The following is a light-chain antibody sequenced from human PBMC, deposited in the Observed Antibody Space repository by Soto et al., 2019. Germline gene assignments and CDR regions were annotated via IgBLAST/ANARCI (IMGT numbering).Light chain of an antibody. CDR3: SSYTTSNTLV. CDR1: SSDVGDYKY. J-gene: IGLJ1*01. CDR2: EVS. V-gene: IGLV2-14*01. Sequence: QSVLTQPASVSGSPGQSITISCTGTSSDVGDYKYVSWYQKHPGKAPKALIYEVSNRPSGVSNRFSGSKSGNTASLTISGLQAEDEADYYCSSYTTSNTLVFGPGTKLTV.